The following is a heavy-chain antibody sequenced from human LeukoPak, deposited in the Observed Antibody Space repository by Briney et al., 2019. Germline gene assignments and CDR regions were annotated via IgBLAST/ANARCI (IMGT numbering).Heavy chain of an antibody. D-gene: IGHD6-13*01. V-gene: IGHV3-7*01. J-gene: IGHJ5*02. CDR1: GFTFSSYW. CDR3: ARGHHLSSWYRVATSFDP. CDR2: IKQDGSEK. Sequence: TGGSLRLSCAASGFTFSSYWMSWVRQAPGKGLEWVANIKQDGSEKYYVDSVKGRFTISRDNAKNSLYLQMNSLRAEDTAVYYCARGHHLSSWYRVATSFDPWGQGTLVTVSS.